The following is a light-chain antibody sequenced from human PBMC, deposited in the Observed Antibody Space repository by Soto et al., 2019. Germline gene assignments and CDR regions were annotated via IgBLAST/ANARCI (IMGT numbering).Light chain of an antibody. J-gene: IGKJ1*01. CDR1: QSVSSSY. V-gene: IGKV3-20*01. CDR2: GAS. CDR3: QQYGSSPWP. Sequence: EIVLTQSPGTLSLSPGERATLSCRASQSVSSSYLAWYQQKPGQAPRLLIYGASRRATGIPDRFSGSGSGTDFTLTISRLEPEDFAVYYCQQYGSSPWPFGQGTKVEIK.